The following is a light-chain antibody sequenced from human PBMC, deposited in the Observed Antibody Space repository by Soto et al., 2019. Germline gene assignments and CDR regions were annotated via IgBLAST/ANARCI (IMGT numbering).Light chain of an antibody. V-gene: IGLV2-14*01. Sequence: HSALTQPASVSGSPGQWITISCTGTSSDVGGYNYVSWYQQHPGKAPKLMIYDVSNRPSGVSNRFSGSKSVNTASLTISGLQAEDEADYYCSSYTSSSTYVFGTGTKLTVL. J-gene: IGLJ1*01. CDR3: SSYTSSSTYV. CDR1: SSDVGGYNY. CDR2: DVS.